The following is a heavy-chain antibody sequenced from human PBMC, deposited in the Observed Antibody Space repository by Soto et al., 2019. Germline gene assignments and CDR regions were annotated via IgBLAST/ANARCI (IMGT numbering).Heavy chain of an antibody. J-gene: IGHJ6*03. Sequence: QVQLQESGPRLVKPLGTLSLSCAVSSGSISSNNWWSWVRQPPGKGREWMGEIYHSGSSNYNPSRRRLVATSVDKSKSRVSRDLGSVSAADTAVYYSARAPLAAGMDVWGKGTKVTVSS. D-gene: IGHD6-25*01. CDR3: ARAPLAAGMDV. V-gene: IGHV4-4*02. CDR1: SGSISSNNW. CDR2: IYHSGSS.